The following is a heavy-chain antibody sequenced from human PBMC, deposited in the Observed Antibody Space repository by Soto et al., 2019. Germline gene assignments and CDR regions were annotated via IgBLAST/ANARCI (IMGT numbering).Heavy chain of an antibody. CDR2: IIPMLGMS. CDR3: ATNYGSGSAHFDN. V-gene: IGHV1-69*02. CDR1: GDTFNFYT. D-gene: IGHD3-10*01. Sequence: QVQLVQSGAEVKTPGSSVKVSCTASGDTFNFYTLSWVRQAPGQGLEWMGRIIPMLGMSYYAQKFQGRVTTIADKATGTAYMGLSRLRSEDTALYYCATNYGSGSAHFDNWGQGALVTVSS. J-gene: IGHJ4*02.